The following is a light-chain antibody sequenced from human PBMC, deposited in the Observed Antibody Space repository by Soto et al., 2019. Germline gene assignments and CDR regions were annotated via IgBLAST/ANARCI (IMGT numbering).Light chain of an antibody. CDR1: QSVSSN. V-gene: IGKV3-15*01. CDR3: QHCNNWPRT. CDR2: GAS. J-gene: IGKJ1*01. Sequence: EIVMTQSQATLSVSPGERATLSCRASQSVSSNLAWYQQQPGQAPRLLIYGASTRATGIPARFSGSGSGTEFTLTISSLQSEEFAVYYCQHCNNWPRTFVQGTKVEIK.